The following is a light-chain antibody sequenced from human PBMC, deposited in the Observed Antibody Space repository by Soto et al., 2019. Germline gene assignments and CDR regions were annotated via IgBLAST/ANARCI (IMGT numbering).Light chain of an antibody. CDR1: SSNIGATYG. V-gene: IGLV1-40*01. J-gene: IGLJ2*01. CDR2: GDS. Sequence: QSVLTQPPSVSGAPGQRVTISCTGSSSNIGATYGVHWYQQLPGTAPKLLIYGDSDRPSGVPDRFSGSKSGTSASLAITGLQAEDEADYYCQSYDSSLRVLVFGGGTQLTVL. CDR3: QSYDSSLRVLV.